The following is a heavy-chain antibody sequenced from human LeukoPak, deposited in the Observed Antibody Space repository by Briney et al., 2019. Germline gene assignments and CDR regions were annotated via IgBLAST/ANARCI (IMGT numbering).Heavy chain of an antibody. CDR1: GFTFGDHY. CDR2: TKNKPDNYVT. Sequence: PGGSLRLSCAASGFTFGDHYMDWVRQAPGKGLEWIARTKNKPDNYVTQYAASVKGRFTSSRDDSKNSLPLQMNSLKIEDTAVYYCARDTAAALDYWGQGILVTVSS. J-gene: IGHJ4*02. V-gene: IGHV3-72*01. CDR3: ARDTAAALDY. D-gene: IGHD6-13*01.